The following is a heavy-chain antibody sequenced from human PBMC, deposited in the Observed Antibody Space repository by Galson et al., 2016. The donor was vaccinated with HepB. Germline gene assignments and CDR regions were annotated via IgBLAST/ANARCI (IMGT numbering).Heavy chain of an antibody. V-gene: IGHV4-59*01. D-gene: IGHD6-19*01. J-gene: IGHJ4*02. CDR3: ARGDSTGWYRFDS. Sequence: SETLSLTCIVSGGSISTYYWHWIRQPPGKGLEWIGYIYYSGSTNSNPSLKSRVTISVDTSKNQLSLKLSSVTAADTAVYFCARGDSTGWYRFDSWGQGTLVTVSS. CDR1: GGSISTYY. CDR2: IYYSGST.